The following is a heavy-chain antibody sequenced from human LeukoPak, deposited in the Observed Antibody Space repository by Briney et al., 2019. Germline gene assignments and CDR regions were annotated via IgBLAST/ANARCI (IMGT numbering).Heavy chain of an antibody. CDR3: ARALRSTTTVLGY. CDR2: IYHSGST. CDR1: GYSISSGYY. J-gene: IGHJ4*02. V-gene: IGHV4-38-2*02. Sequence: SETLSLTCTVSGYSISSGYYWGWIRQPPGKGLEWIGSIYHSGSTYYNPSLKSRVTISVDTSKNQFSLKLSSVTAADTAVYYCARALRSTTTVLGYWGQGTLVTVSS. D-gene: IGHD4-17*01.